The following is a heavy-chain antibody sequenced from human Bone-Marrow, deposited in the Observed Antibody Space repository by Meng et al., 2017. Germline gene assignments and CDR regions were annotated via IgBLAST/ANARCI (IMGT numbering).Heavy chain of an antibody. CDR2: IYYSGST. V-gene: IGHV4-59*01. Sequence: ESLKISCTVSGGSISSYYWSWIRQPPGKGLEWIGYIYYSGSTNYNPSLKSRVTISVDTSKNQFSLKLSSVTAADTAVYYCARFSYYDSSGYFFGRIFSHDAFDIWGQGTMVTVSS. D-gene: IGHD3-22*01. CDR1: GGSISSYY. CDR3: ARFSYYDSSGYFFGRIFSHDAFDI. J-gene: IGHJ3*02.